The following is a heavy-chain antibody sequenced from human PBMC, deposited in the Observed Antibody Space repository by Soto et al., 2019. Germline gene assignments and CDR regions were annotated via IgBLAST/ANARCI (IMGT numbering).Heavy chain of an antibody. J-gene: IGHJ6*02. CDR1: GDSVSSGFYY. CDR3: ATDRITGTGWHNSYYGMHV. V-gene: IGHV4-61*01. D-gene: IGHD1-7*01. Sequence: QVQLQESGPGLVKPSETLSLTCTVSGDSVSSGFYYWNWIRQPPGKGLEWIGYIYFSGSTNYNPSLKSRLTISLDTSKNQFSLRLNSVTAADTAVYYCATDRITGTGWHNSYYGMHVWGQGTTVSVSS. CDR2: IYFSGST.